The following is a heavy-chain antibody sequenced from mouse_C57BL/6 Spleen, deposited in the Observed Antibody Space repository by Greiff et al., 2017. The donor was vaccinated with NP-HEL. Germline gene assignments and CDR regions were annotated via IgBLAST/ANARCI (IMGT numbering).Heavy chain of an antibody. V-gene: IGHV1-52*01. Sequence: QVQLQQPGAELVRPGSSVKLSCKASGYTFTSYWMHWVKQRPIQGLEWIGNIDPSDSETHYNQKFKDKATLTVDKSSSTAYMQLSSLTSEDSAVYYRARIGSREDWFAYWGQGTLVTVSA. J-gene: IGHJ3*01. CDR2: IDPSDSET. CDR1: GYTFTSYW. CDR3: ARIGSREDWFAY. D-gene: IGHD1-1*01.